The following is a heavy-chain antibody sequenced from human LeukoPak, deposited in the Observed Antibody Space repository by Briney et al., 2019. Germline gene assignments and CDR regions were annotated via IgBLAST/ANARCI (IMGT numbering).Heavy chain of an antibody. CDR1: GASVSSASY. CDR3: ARSRAFNSGAFDP. V-gene: IGHV4-61*01. D-gene: IGHD1-26*01. Sequence: NTSETLSLTCTVSGASVSSASYWTWIRQPPGKGVEWIAHIYNGVNTNYNPSLKSRVTISVDTSENQFSLRLNSVTAADTAVYYCARSRAFNSGAFDPWGQGSLVTVSS. CDR2: IYNGVNT. J-gene: IGHJ5*02.